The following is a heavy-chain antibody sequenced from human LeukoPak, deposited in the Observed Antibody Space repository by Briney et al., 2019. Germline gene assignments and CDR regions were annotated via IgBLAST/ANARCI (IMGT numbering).Heavy chain of an antibody. J-gene: IGHJ4*02. V-gene: IGHV3-23*01. CDR2: ISGSGGYT. D-gene: IGHD5-18*01. CDR3: AKDERGYSRNPDY. CDR1: GFTFNNYA. Sequence: PGGPLRLSCAASGFTFNNYAMSWVRQAPGKGLEWVSSISGSGGYTSYADSVKGRFTISRDNSKNTLYLQMNSLRAEDTAVYYCAKDERGYSRNPDYWGQGTLVTVSS.